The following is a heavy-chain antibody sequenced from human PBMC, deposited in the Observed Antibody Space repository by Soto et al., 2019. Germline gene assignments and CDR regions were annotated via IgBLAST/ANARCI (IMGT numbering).Heavy chain of an antibody. D-gene: IGHD2-2*03. CDR2: ISSSSSYI. Sequence: GGSLRLSCAASGFTFSSYSMNWVRQAPGKGPEWVSSISSSSSYIYYADSVKGRFTISRDNAKNSLYLQMNSLRAEDTAVYYCARDVSLDIVVVPAAATAFDYWGQGTLVTVSS. CDR1: GFTFSSYS. V-gene: IGHV3-21*01. J-gene: IGHJ4*02. CDR3: ARDVSLDIVVVPAAATAFDY.